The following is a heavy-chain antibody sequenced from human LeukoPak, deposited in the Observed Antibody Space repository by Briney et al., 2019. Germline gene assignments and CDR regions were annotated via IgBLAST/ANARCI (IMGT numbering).Heavy chain of an antibody. CDR1: GFTFSSYE. CDR3: ARDSSIAARLFDY. Sequence: GGSLRLSCAASGFTFSSYEMNWVRQAPGKGLEWVSSISSSSSYIYYVDSVKGRFTISRDNAKNSLYLQMNSLRAEDTAVYYCARDSSIAARLFDYWGQGTLVTVSS. CDR2: ISSSSSYI. V-gene: IGHV3-21*01. J-gene: IGHJ4*02. D-gene: IGHD6-6*01.